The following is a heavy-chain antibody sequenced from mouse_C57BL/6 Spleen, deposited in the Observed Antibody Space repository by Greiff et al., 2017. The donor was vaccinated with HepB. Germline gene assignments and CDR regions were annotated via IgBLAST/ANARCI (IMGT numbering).Heavy chain of an antibody. CDR3: TRSRNYYGSRGWYFDV. CDR1: GYTFTDYE. D-gene: IGHD1-1*01. J-gene: IGHJ1*03. Sequence: QVQLKESGAELVRPGASVTLSCKASGYTFTDYEMHWVKQTPVHGLEWIGAIDPETGGTAYNQKFKGKAILTADKSSSTAYMELRSLTSEDSAVYYCTRSRNYYGSRGWYFDVWGTGTTVTVSS. V-gene: IGHV1-15*01. CDR2: IDPETGGT.